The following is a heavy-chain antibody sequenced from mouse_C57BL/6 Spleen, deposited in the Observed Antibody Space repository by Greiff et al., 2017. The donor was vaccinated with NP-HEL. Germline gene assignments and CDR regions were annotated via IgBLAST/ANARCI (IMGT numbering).Heavy chain of an antibody. J-gene: IGHJ3*01. CDR1: GYTFTSST. CDR2: INPSSGYT. D-gene: IGHD3-3*01. Sequence: QVQLQQSGAELARPGASVKLSCKASGYTFTSSTLHWVTQRPGPGLEWIGYINPSSGYTKYNQKFKDKATLTADKTSRPAYMQLSSVTSEDSAVYDCAREGTYNGLAYWGQGTLVTGSA. CDR3: AREGTYNGLAY. V-gene: IGHV1-4*01.